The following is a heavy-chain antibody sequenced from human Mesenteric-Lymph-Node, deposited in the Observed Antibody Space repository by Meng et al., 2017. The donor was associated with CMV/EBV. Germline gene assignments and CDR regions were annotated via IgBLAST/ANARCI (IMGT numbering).Heavy chain of an antibody. CDR1: GFTFSSYW. Sequence: GESLKISCAASGFTFSSYWMSWVRQAPGKGLEWVANIKQDGSEKYYVDSVKGRFTISRDNAKNSLYLQMNSLRAEDTAVYYCARYCSSTSCSMWYYYYYGMDVWGQGTTVTVSS. CDR2: IKQDGSEK. D-gene: IGHD2-2*01. J-gene: IGHJ6*02. V-gene: IGHV3-7*01. CDR3: ARYCSSTSCSMWYYYYYGMDV.